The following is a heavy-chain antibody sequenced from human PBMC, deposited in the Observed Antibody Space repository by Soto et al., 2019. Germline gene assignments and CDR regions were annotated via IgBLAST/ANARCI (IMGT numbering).Heavy chain of an antibody. CDR3: AKDSRAFCGGDCSKDY. CDR1: GFIFSNYA. V-gene: IGHV3-23*01. CDR2: TSFSGGRT. D-gene: IGHD2-21*02. Sequence: ASVKVSCAASGFIFSNYAMTWVRQGPGRGLEWVSTTSFSGGRTYYADSVKGRFTISRDNSNNTLFLQMSSLRAEDTAIYYCAKDSRAFCGGDCSKDYWGQGTLVTVSS. J-gene: IGHJ4*02.